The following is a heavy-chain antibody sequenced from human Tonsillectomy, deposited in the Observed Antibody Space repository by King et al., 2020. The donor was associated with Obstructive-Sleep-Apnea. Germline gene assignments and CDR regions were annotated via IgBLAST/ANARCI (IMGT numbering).Heavy chain of an antibody. CDR2: IVVGSGNA. D-gene: IGHD3-22*01. J-gene: IGHJ3*02. CDR3: AADNYYYDSSGYYYPPAAFDI. V-gene: IGHV1-58*01. Sequence: QLVESGPEVKKSGTSVKVSCPASGFTFTNSAVQWVRQARGQRLEWIGWIVVGSGNANYAQKFQERVTITRDMSTSTAYMELSSLRSEDTAVYYCAADNYYYDSSGYYYPPAAFDIWGQGTMVTVSS. CDR1: GFTFTNSA.